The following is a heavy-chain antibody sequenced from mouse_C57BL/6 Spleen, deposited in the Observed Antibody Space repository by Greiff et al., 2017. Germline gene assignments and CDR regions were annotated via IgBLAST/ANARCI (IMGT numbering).Heavy chain of an antibody. Sequence: VQLQQSGPELVKPGASVKISCKASGYSFTGYYMNWVKQRPGQGLEWIGEINPSTGGTTYNQKFKAKATLTVDKSSSTAYMQLKSLTSEDSAVYYYARYDGYYVAWFAYWGQVTLVTVSA. V-gene: IGHV1-42*01. D-gene: IGHD2-3*01. CDR3: ARYDGYYVAWFAY. CDR2: INPSTGGT. J-gene: IGHJ3*01. CDR1: GYSFTGYY.